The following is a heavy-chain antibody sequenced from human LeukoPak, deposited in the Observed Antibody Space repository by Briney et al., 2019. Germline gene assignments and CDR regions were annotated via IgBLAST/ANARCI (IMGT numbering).Heavy chain of an antibody. J-gene: IGHJ6*02. Sequence: PGESLKISCKGSGYSFTSYWISWVRQMPGKGLEWMGRIDPSDSYTNYSPSFQGHVTISADKSISTAYLQWSSLKASDTAMYYCARHPPNVYCGGDCYSFYYYYGMDVWGQGTTVTVSS. CDR3: ARHPPNVYCGGDCYSFYYYYGMDV. CDR2: IDPSDSYT. D-gene: IGHD2-21*02. V-gene: IGHV5-10-1*01. CDR1: GYSFTSYW.